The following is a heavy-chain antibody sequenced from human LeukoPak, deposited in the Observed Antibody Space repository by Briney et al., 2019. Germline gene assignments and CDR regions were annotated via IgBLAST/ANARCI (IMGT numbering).Heavy chain of an antibody. CDR1: GGSISSTNW. CDR2: IYQSGNS. Sequence: SGTLSLTCAVSGGSISSTNWWGWVRQPPGKGLEWIGEIYQSGNSNYSPSLESRVTISVDKSKNQFSLRLTSVTAADTAVYYCARVTDYSGYGDYWGQGTLATVSS. CDR3: ARVTDYSGYGDY. J-gene: IGHJ4*02. V-gene: IGHV4-4*02. D-gene: IGHD5-12*01.